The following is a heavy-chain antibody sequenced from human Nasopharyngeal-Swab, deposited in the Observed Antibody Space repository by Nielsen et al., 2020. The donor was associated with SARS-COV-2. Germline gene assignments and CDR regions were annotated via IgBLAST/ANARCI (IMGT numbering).Heavy chain of an antibody. CDR1: GDTLTGYY. CDR3: ARDDYGDYGYFGH. Sequence: GSVKASCKASGDTLTGYYMLWLRQAPVQGLEWMGWINPHSRGTKYAQKFQGRVTMTSDTSINTAYMVLRRLRSDDTAVYYCARDDYGDYGYFGHWGQGTLVTVSS. V-gene: IGHV1-2*02. D-gene: IGHD4-17*01. J-gene: IGHJ4*02. CDR2: INPHSRGT.